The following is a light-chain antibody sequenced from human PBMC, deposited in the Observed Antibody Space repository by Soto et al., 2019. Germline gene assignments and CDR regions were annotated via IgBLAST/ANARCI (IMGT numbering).Light chain of an antibody. CDR1: SSDIGAYNY. J-gene: IGLJ2*01. Sequence: QSVLTQPASVSGSPGQSITISCTGTSSDIGAYNYVSWYQQHPGKAPKLMIYDVSDRPSGVSNRFSGSKSGNTASLTISGLQAEDEADYYCASYASTNTVLFGGGPKVTVL. V-gene: IGLV2-14*03. CDR2: DVS. CDR3: ASYASTNTVL.